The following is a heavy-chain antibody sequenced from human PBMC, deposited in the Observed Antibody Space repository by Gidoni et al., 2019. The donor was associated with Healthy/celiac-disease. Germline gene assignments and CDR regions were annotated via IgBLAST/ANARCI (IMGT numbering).Heavy chain of an antibody. CDR2: IYYSGST. CDR3: ARRDSSGYSNWFDP. Sequence: QLQLQESGPGLVKPSETLSLTCTFPGGSISSSSYYWGWIRQPPGKGLEWIGSIYYSGSTYYNPSLKSRVTISVDTSKNQFSLKLSSVTAADTAVYYCARRDSSGYSNWFDPWGQGTLVTVSS. CDR1: GGSISSSSYY. V-gene: IGHV4-39*01. D-gene: IGHD3-22*01. J-gene: IGHJ5*02.